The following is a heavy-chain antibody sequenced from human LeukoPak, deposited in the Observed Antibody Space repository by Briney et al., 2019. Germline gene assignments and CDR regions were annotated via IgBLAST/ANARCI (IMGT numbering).Heavy chain of an antibody. J-gene: IGHJ6*02. CDR3: AKDVTHYYTSVSYYTSLFGTDF. V-gene: IGHV3-30*18. Sequence: GGSLRLSCAVPGFLFKIYDMHGLRQAPGKGLEWVAVISYDGSNKYYADSVKGRFTISRDNPKNTLYLQMNSLRAEDTAVYYQAKDVTHYYTSVSYYTSLFGTDFWGQGTTVTVSS. D-gene: IGHD3-10*01. CDR2: ISYDGSNK. CDR1: GFLFKIYD.